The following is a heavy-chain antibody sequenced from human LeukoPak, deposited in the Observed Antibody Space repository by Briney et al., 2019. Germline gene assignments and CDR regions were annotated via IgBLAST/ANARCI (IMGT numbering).Heavy chain of an antibody. J-gene: IGHJ5*02. CDR1: GFTFSSYG. V-gene: IGHV3-33*01. CDR2: IWYDGSNK. D-gene: IGHD4-11*01. Sequence: PGGSLRLSCAASGFTFSSYGMHLVRQAPGKGLEWVAVIWYDGSNKYYADSVKGRFTISRDNSKNTLYLQMNSLRAEDTAVYYCARAAQYVNWFDPWGQGTLVTVSS. CDR3: ARAAQYVNWFDP.